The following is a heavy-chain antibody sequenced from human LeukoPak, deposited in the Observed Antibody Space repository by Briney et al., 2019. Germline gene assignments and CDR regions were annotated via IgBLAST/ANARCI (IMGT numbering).Heavy chain of an antibody. V-gene: IGHV4-34*01. D-gene: IGHD2-15*01. CDR2: INHSGST. CDR3: ARGIGWYFDL. CDR1: GGSIRGYY. Sequence: SETLSLTCTVSGGSIRGYYWSWIRQTPGKGLEWIGEINHSGSTNYNPSLKSRVTISVDTSKNQFSLKLSSVTAADTAVYYCARGIGWYFDLWGRGTLVTVSS. J-gene: IGHJ2*01.